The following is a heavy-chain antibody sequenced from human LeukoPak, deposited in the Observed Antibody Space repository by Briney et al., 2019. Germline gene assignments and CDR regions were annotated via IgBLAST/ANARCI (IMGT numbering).Heavy chain of an antibody. V-gene: IGHV3-23*01. Sequence: GGSLRLSCEASGFIFSTFAMIWVRQPPGKGLECASSIFPSGGEIHYADSVRGRFTISRDNSKSTLSLQMNSLRAEDTAIYYCATYRQVLLPFESWGQGTLVTVSS. CDR2: IFPSGGEI. D-gene: IGHD2/OR15-2a*01. CDR3: ATYRQVLLPFES. CDR1: GFIFSTFA. J-gene: IGHJ4*02.